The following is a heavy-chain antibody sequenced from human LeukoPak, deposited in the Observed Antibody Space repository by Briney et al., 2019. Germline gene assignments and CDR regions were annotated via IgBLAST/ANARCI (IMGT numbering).Heavy chain of an antibody. CDR3: ARDPGLVVRNYYYYMDV. J-gene: IGHJ6*03. CDR1: GGTFSSYA. Sequence: ASVKVSCKASGGTFSSYAISWVRQAPGQGLEWMGGIIPIFGTANYAQKFQGRVTITADKSTSTAYMELSSLRSEDTAVYYCARDPGLVVRNYYYYMDVWGKGTTVTVSS. D-gene: IGHD2-2*01. V-gene: IGHV1-69*06. CDR2: IIPIFGTA.